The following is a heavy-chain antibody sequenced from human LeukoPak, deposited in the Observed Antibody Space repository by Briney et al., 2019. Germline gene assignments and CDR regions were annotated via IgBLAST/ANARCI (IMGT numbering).Heavy chain of an antibody. J-gene: IGHJ4*02. V-gene: IGHV3-33*01. D-gene: IGHD3-22*01. CDR1: GFTFSSYG. CDR3: ARDAGYYDSSGYYYY. CDR2: IWYDGSNK. Sequence: GGSLRFSCAASGFTFSSYGMHWVRQAPGKGLEWVAVIWYDGSNKYYADSVKGRFTISRDNSKNTLYLQMNSLRAEDTAVYYCARDAGYYDSSGYYYYWGQGTLVTVSS.